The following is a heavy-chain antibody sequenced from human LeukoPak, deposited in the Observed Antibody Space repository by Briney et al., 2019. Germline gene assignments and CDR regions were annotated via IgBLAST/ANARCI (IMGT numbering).Heavy chain of an antibody. CDR1: GFTFSSYA. J-gene: IGHJ4*02. CDR2: ISGSGGST. CDR3: ARGSAAAGRFDY. D-gene: IGHD6-13*01. Sequence: PGGSLRLSCAASGFTFSSYAMSWVRQAPGKGLEWVSAISGSGGSTYYADSVKGRFTISRDNSKNTLYLQMNSLRAEDTAVYYCARGSAAAGRFDYWGQGTLVTVSS. V-gene: IGHV3-23*01.